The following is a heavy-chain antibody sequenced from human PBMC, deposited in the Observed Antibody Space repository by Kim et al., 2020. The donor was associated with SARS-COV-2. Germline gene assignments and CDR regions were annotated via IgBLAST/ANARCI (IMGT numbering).Heavy chain of an antibody. CDR2: ISYDGRNT. CDR3: ARGNYYESLSLSDYYNG. V-gene: IGHV3-30-3*01. D-gene: IGHD3-22*01. Sequence: GGSLRLSCAASGLSFESSAMNWVRQAPGKGLEWVAVISYDGRNTDYADSVTGRFTIPRDNSTSTLYLQMNSLRVEDTAVYYCARGNYYESLSLSDYYNG. J-gene: IGHJ6*01. CDR1: GLSFESSA.